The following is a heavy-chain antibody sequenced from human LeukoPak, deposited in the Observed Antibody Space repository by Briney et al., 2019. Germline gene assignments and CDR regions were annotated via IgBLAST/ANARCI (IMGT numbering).Heavy chain of an antibody. CDR2: IIPIFGTA. J-gene: IGHJ4*02. CDR3: ARTTMEKDYFDY. CDR1: GGTFSSYA. D-gene: IGHD4/OR15-4a*01. Sequence: SVKVSCKASGGTFSSYAISWVRQAPGQGLEWMGGIIPIFGTANYAQKFQGRVTITADESTSTAYMELSSLRSEDTAVYYCARTTMEKDYFDYWGQGTLVTVSS. V-gene: IGHV1-69*13.